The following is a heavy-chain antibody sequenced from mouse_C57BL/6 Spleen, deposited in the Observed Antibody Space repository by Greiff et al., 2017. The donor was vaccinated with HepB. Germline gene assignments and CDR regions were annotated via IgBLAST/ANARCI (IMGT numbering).Heavy chain of an antibody. CDR2: IYPRDGST. D-gene: IGHD4-1*01. Sequence: VKLMESDAELVKPGASVKISCKVSGYTFTDHTIHWMKQRPEQGLEWIGYIYPRDGSTKYNEKFKGKATLTADKSSSTAYMQLNSLTSEDSAVYFCARWDWDKAYYAMDYWGQGTSVTVSS. V-gene: IGHV1-78*01. CDR3: ARWDWDKAYYAMDY. J-gene: IGHJ4*01. CDR1: GYTFTDHT.